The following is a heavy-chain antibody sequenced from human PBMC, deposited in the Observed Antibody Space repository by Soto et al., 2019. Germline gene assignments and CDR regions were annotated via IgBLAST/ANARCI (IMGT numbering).Heavy chain of an antibody. V-gene: IGHV3-30-3*01. CDR3: AREDSWQLEFHFDY. CDR2: ISYDGSNK. CDR1: GFTFSSYA. Sequence: GGSLRLSCAASGFTFSSYAMHWVRQAPGKGLEWVAVISYDGSNKYYADSVKGRFTISRDNSKNTLYLQMNSLRAEDTAVYYCAREDSWQLEFHFDYWGQGTLVTVSS. J-gene: IGHJ4*02. D-gene: IGHD6-6*01.